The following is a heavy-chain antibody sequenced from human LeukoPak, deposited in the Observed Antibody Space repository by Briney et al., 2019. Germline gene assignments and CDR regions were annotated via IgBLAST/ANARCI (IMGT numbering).Heavy chain of an antibody. V-gene: IGHV3-7*01. Sequence: GGSLRLSCAASEFTFSSYWMSWVRQTPGKGLEWVASIKQDGSEKYYVDSVKGRVTISRDNAKNSLYLQMNSLRAEDTAVYYCARVFGAGYSDYWGQGTLVTVSS. CDR2: IKQDGSEK. CDR3: ARVFGAGYSDY. D-gene: IGHD4/OR15-4a*01. CDR1: EFTFSSYW. J-gene: IGHJ4*02.